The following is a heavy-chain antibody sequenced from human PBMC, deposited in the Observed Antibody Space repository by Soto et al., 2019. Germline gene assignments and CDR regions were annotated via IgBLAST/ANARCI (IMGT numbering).Heavy chain of an antibody. CDR3: ARDFTSKRGRDYYYYMDV. V-gene: IGHV4-39*07. J-gene: IGHJ6*03. Sequence: SETLSLTCFVSGGSISSNNYYWGWIRQPPGKGLEWIGSMSYSRSTYYNPSLKSRVTISVDTSKNQFSLKLSSVTAADTAVYYCARDFTSKRGRDYYYYMDVWGKGTTVTVSS. D-gene: IGHD3-3*01. CDR2: MSYSRST. CDR1: GGSISSNNYY.